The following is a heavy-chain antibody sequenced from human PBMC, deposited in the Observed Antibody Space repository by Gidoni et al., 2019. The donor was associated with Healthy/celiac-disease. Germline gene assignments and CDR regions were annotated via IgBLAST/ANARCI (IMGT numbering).Heavy chain of an antibody. D-gene: IGHD6-19*01. CDR2: TRNKANSYTT. V-gene: IGHV3-72*01. CDR1: GFTFSDHY. Sequence: EVQLVESGGGLVQPGGSLRLSCAASGFTFSDHYMDWVRQAPGKGLEWVGRTRNKANSYTTEYAASVKGRFTISRDDSKNSLYLQMNSLKTEDTAVYYCARGPLAVAGFLSDAFDIWGQGTMVTVSS. J-gene: IGHJ3*02. CDR3: ARGPLAVAGFLSDAFDI.